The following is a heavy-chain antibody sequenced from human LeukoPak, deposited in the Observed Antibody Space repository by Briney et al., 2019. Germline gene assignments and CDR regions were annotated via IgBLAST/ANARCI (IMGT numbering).Heavy chain of an antibody. Sequence: GGSLRLSCVGSGFSFGPYAMGWVRQAPGKGLEWVAFIRYDGSNKYYADSVKGRFTISRDNSKNTLYLQMNSLRAEDTAVYYCAKGDYTAAFDPWGQGTLVTVSS. D-gene: IGHD4-11*01. J-gene: IGHJ5*02. CDR1: GFSFGPYA. CDR2: IRYDGSNK. V-gene: IGHV3-30*02. CDR3: AKGDYTAAFDP.